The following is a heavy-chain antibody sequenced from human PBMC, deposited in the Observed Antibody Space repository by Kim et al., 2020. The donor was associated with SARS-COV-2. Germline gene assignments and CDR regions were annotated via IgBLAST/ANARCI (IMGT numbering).Heavy chain of an antibody. J-gene: IGHJ6*02. CDR2: IYYSGST. Sequence: SETLSLTCTVSGGSISSSSYYWGWIRQPPGKGLEWIGSIYYSGSTYYNPSLKSRVTISVDTSKNQFSLKLSSVTAADTAVYYCARGYSGYEDYYYYYGMDVWGQGTTVTVSS. CDR1: GGSISSSSYY. CDR3: ARGYSGYEDYYYYYGMDV. V-gene: IGHV4-39*07. D-gene: IGHD5-12*01.